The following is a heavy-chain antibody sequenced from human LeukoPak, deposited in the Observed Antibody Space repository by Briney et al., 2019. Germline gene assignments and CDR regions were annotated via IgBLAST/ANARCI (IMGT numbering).Heavy chain of an antibody. CDR1: GYSISSGYY. V-gene: IGHV4-38-2*02. CDR3: AREVQDYGDYEDYYYYYYMDV. CDR2: IYHSGST. D-gene: IGHD4-17*01. Sequence: SETLSLTCTVSGYSISSGYYWGWIRQPPGKGLEWIGSIYHSGSTYYNPSLKSRVTISVDTSKNQFSLKLSSVTAADTAVYYCAREVQDYGDYEDYYYYYYMDVWGKGTTVTISS. J-gene: IGHJ6*03.